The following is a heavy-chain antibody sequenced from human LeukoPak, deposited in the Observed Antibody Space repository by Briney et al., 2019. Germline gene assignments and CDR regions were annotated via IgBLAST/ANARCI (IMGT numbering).Heavy chain of an antibody. CDR1: GYTFTNFV. J-gene: IGHJ4*02. CDR3: ARGFNWNEWYYFDY. D-gene: IGHD1-20*01. Sequence: ASVKVSCKASGYTFTNFVIHWVRQAPGQRLEWMGWINPSNDDTKYSQKFQGRVTMTRDTSTSTVYMELSSLRSEDTAVYYCARGFNWNEWYYFDYWGQGTLVTVSS. V-gene: IGHV1-3*01. CDR2: INPSNDDT.